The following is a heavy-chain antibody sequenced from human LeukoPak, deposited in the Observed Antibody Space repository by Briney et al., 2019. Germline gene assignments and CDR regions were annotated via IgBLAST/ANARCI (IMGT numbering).Heavy chain of an antibody. V-gene: IGHV1-18*01. D-gene: IGHD6-6*01. J-gene: IGHJ5*02. CDR2: ISAYNGNT. CDR1: GYTFTIYG. Sequence: ASVNVSCKASGYTFTIYGISWVRQAPGQGLEWMGWISAYNGNTNYAQKLQGRVTMTTDTSTSTAYMELRSLRSDDTAVYYCARDADSSSDWFDPGAREPWSPSPQ. CDR3: ARDADSSSDWFDP.